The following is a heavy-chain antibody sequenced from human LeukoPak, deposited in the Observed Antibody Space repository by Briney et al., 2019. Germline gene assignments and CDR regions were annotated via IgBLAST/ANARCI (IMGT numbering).Heavy chain of an antibody. CDR1: GFTFSSYA. Sequence: PGGSLRLSCAASGFTFSSYAMSWVRQAPGKGLEWVSAISGSGGSTYYADSVKGRFTISRDNSKNTLYLQMSSLRAEDTAVYYCAKELEVTMIVVVITPLDYWGQGTLVTVSS. CDR3: AKELEVTMIVVVITPLDY. CDR2: ISGSGGST. J-gene: IGHJ4*02. D-gene: IGHD3-22*01. V-gene: IGHV3-23*01.